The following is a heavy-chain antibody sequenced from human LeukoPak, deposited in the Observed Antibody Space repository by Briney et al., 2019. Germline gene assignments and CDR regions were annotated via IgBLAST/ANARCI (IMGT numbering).Heavy chain of an antibody. D-gene: IGHD1-26*01. CDR1: GLTVSSYS. CDR2: IHTSGDT. Sequence: GGSLRLSCAASGLTVSSYSMNWVRQAPGKGLEWVSAIHTSGDTCYADSVKGRFTISRDNAKNSLYLQMNSLRAEDTAVYYCARDPYRFAFDIWGQGTVVLVSS. J-gene: IGHJ3*02. CDR3: ARDPYRFAFDI. V-gene: IGHV3-21*04.